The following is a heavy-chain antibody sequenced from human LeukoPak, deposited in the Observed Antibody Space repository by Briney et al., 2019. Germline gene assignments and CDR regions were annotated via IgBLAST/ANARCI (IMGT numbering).Heavy chain of an antibody. J-gene: IGHJ5*02. CDR2: INPSGGST. Sequence: ASVKVSCKASGYTFTSYYMHWVRQAPGQGLEWMGIINPSGGSTSYAQKFQGRVTMTRDTSTSTVYMELSSPRSEDTAVYYCARMGGSGSGPHGFDPWGQGTLVTVSS. CDR3: ARMGGSGSGPHGFDP. D-gene: IGHD3-10*01. V-gene: IGHV1-46*01. CDR1: GYTFTSYY.